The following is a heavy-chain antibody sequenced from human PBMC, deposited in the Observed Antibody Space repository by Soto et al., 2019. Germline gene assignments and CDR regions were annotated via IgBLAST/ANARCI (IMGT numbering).Heavy chain of an antibody. V-gene: IGHV3-15*01. D-gene: IGHD1-26*01. Sequence: HLVESGGDLVKPGGSLRLSCAASGFMFSSAWMSWVRQAPGKGLEWVGRIKSKRDGGTTDYAPPVKGRFVISRDDSKNTLYLQMNSLKTDDTAVYYWVEGGNDFWGQGTLVAVSS. J-gene: IGHJ4*02. CDR3: VEGGNDF. CDR2: IKSKRDGGTT. CDR1: GFMFSSAW.